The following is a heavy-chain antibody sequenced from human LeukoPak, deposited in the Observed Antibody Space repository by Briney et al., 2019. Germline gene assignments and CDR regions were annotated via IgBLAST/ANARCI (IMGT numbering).Heavy chain of an antibody. D-gene: IGHD6-13*01. V-gene: IGHV4-31*11. J-gene: IGHJ4*02. Sequence: SETLSLTCAVYGGSFSGYYWSWIRQHPGKGLEWIGYIYYSGSTYYNPSLKSRVTISVDTSKNQFSLKLSSVTAADTAVYYCARVAVAIDYWGQGTLVTVSS. CDR3: ARVAVAIDY. CDR1: GGSFSGYY. CDR2: IYYSGST.